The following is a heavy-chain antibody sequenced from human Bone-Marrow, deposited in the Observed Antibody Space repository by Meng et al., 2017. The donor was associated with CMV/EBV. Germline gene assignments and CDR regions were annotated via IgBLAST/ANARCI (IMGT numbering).Heavy chain of an antibody. Sequence: GGSLRLSCAASGFTFNTFWMTWVRQAPGKGLEWVANIKEDGRGQWYVDSVKGRFTISRDNARKSLYLQMNSLRAEDTAVYYCVRYENLQHGMDVWGQGNTVTVAS. D-gene: IGHD1-1*01. V-gene: IGHV3-7*01. CDR2: IKEDGRGQ. CDR1: GFTFNTFW. J-gene: IGHJ6*02. CDR3: VRYENLQHGMDV.